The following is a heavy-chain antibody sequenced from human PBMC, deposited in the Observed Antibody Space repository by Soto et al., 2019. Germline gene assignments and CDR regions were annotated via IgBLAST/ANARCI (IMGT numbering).Heavy chain of an antibody. Sequence: SESLSLTCTVSGASISSSNYYWGWIRQPPGRGLEWIGTMYYSGRTYYNPSLKSRVTTSVDTSKNQFSLKLSAVTATDTAVYYCARHGNTVTTGYYYGMDVWGQGTTVTVS. D-gene: IGHD4-17*01. CDR2: MYYSGRT. CDR3: ARHGNTVTTGYYYGMDV. V-gene: IGHV4-39*01. CDR1: GASISSSNYY. J-gene: IGHJ6*02.